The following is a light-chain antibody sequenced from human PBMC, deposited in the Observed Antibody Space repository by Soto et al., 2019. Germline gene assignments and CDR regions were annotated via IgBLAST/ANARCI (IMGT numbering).Light chain of an antibody. J-gene: IGKJ2*01. CDR3: MQSIRLPYT. V-gene: IGKV2D-29*01. CDR2: EVS. Sequence: DLVMTQTPLSLSVTPGQPASISCKSSQTLLRSDGKTYLYWYLQKPGQPPQLLVSEVSNRFSGVADKFSGRGSGTDFILQISRVEAEEVGVYYCMQSIRLPYTLGQGTKLEIK. CDR1: QTLLRSDGKTY.